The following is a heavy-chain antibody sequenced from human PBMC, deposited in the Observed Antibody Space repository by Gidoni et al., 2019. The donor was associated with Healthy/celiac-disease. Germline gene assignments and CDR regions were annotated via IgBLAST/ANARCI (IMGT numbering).Heavy chain of an antibody. J-gene: IGHJ4*02. D-gene: IGHD3-16*02. CDR3: ARDLYDYVWGSYRFAFDY. V-gene: IGHV3-21*01. Sequence: EVQLVESGGGLVKPGGSLRLSCAASGFTFSSYSMNWVRQAPGKGLEWVSSISSSSSYIYYADSVKGRFTISRDNAKNSLYLQMNSLRAEDTAVYYCARDLYDYVWGSYRFAFDYWGQGTLVTVSS. CDR2: ISSSSSYI. CDR1: GFTFSSYS.